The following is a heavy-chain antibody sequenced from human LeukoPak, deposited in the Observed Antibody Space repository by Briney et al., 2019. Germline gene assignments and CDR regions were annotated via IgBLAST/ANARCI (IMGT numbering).Heavy chain of an antibody. CDR3: ARHRGSSWYESFDY. Sequence: SETLSLTCTVSGGSISSSSYYWGWIRQPPGKGLEWIGSMYYGGSTNYNPSLKSRVTISVDTSENQFSLKVSSVTAADTAVYYCARHRGSSWYESFDYWGQGILVTVSS. J-gene: IGHJ4*02. CDR1: GGSISSSSYY. D-gene: IGHD6-13*01. CDR2: MYYGGST. V-gene: IGHV4-61*05.